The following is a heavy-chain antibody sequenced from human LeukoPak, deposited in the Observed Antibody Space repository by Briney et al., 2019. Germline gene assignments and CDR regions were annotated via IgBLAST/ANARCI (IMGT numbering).Heavy chain of an antibody. J-gene: IGHJ4*02. CDR1: GGSVSRTNW. CDR2: VHLDGRT. Sequence: SETLSLTCGVSGGSVSRTNWWTWIRQPPGKGLEWIGEVHLDGRTNFNPSLKSRLTMSVDLSENHVSLKLTSVTAADTAVYYCAREGGFYRPLDYSGQGTLVTVSS. CDR3: AREGGFYRPLDY. V-gene: IGHV4-4*02. D-gene: IGHD6-25*01.